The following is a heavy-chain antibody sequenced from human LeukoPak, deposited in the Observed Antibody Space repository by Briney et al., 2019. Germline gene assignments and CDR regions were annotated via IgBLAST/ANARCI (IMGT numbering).Heavy chain of an antibody. CDR3: ARWGSRGSYYLDY. V-gene: IGHV3-21*01. CDR2: ISSVSTYI. J-gene: IGHJ4*02. CDR1: GFTFSSYA. D-gene: IGHD1-26*01. Sequence: GGSLRLSCAASGFTFSSYAMNWVRQAPGKGLEWVSSISSVSTYIYYADSVRGRFTISRDNARNSLYLQLNSLRAEDTAVYYCARWGSRGSYYLDYWGQGTLVTVSS.